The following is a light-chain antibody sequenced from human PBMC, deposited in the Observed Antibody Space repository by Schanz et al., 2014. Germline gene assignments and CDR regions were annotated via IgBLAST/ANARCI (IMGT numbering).Light chain of an antibody. CDR1: SSDVGSYKL. CDR2: EVS. J-gene: IGLJ3*02. V-gene: IGLV2-14*02. Sequence: QSALTQPASVSGSPGQSISISCTGTSSDVGSYKLVSWYQQHPGKAPKLMIYEVSKRPSGVPDRFSGSKSGSTASLTISGLQAEDEADYYCSSYVSSNVLAVFGGGTKLTVL. CDR3: SSYVSSNVLAV.